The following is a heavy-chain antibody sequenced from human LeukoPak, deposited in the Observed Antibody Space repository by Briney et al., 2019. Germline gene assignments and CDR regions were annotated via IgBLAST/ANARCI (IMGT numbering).Heavy chain of an antibody. V-gene: IGHV4-59*01. CDR2: IYYSGST. Sequence: SETLSLTCTVSGGSISSYYWSWIRQPPGKGLEWIGYIYYSGSTNYNPSLKSRVTISVDTSKNQFSLKLSSVTAADTAVYYCVREYGGPGYAFDIWGQGTMVTVSS. J-gene: IGHJ3*02. CDR1: GGSISSYY. CDR3: VREYGGPGYAFDI. D-gene: IGHD4-23*01.